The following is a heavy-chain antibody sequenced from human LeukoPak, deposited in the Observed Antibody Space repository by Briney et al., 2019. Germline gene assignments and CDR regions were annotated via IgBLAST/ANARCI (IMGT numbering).Heavy chain of an antibody. Sequence: SVKVSCKASGGTFSSYAISWVRQAPGQGLEWMGGIIPIFGTANYAQKFQGRVTISADKSTSTAYMELSSLRSEDTAVYYCARDVRDIVVVPAAHHNWFDPWGQGTLVTVSS. V-gene: IGHV1-69*06. CDR1: GGTFSSYA. CDR3: ARDVRDIVVVPAAHHNWFDP. CDR2: IIPIFGTA. D-gene: IGHD2-2*01. J-gene: IGHJ5*02.